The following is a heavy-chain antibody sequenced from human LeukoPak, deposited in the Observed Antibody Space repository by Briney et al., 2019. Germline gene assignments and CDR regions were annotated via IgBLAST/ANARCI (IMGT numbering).Heavy chain of an antibody. J-gene: IGHJ6*02. CDR3: TRPRDYYYYGMDV. CDR1: GFTFGDYA. V-gene: IGHV3-49*03. CDR2: IRSKAYGGTT. Sequence: GGSLRLSCTASGFTFGDYAMSWFRRAPGKGLEWVGFIRSKAYGGTTEYAASVKGRFTISRDDSKSIAYLQMNSQKTEDTAVYYCTRPRDYYYYGMDVWGQGTTVTVSS.